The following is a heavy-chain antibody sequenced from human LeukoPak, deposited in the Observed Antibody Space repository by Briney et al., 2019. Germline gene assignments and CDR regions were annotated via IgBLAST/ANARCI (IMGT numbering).Heavy chain of an antibody. CDR3: AKHRFESGGYHSTD. CDR2: VSGGSGST. CDR1: GFTFSSYA. D-gene: IGHD3-22*01. Sequence: GGSLRLSCAASGFTFSSYAMSWVRQAPGKGLAWVSTVSGGSGSTYCADSVKGRFTISRDNSKNTLYLQMNSLRDEDTAVYYCAKHRFESGGYHSTDWGQGTLVTVSS. V-gene: IGHV3-23*01. J-gene: IGHJ4*02.